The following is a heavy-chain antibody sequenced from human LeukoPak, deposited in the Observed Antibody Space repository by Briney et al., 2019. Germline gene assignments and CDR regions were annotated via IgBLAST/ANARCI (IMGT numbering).Heavy chain of an antibody. V-gene: IGHV3-48*03. CDR1: GFTFSSYE. CDR3: ARERQSAAPDYYFDS. J-gene: IGHJ4*02. CDR2: ISSSGSPI. Sequence: GGSLRLSCAASGFTFSSYEMNWVRQAPGKGLEWVSYISSSGSPIYYADSVKGRFTISRDNAKNSLYLQMNSLRAEDTALYYCARERQSAAPDYYFDSWGQGTLVTVPS. D-gene: IGHD6-13*01.